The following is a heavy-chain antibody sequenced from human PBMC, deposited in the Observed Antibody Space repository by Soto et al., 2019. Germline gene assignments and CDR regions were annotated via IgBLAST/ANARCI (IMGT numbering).Heavy chain of an antibody. V-gene: IGHV4-31*03. J-gene: IGHJ5*02. CDR2: IYYTGST. D-gene: IGHD6-6*01. Sequence: SETLSLTCTVSGGSISSAGYYWNWIRQHPGKGLEWIGYIYYTGSTYYNPSLKSRVTISVDTSKNQFSLKLSSVTAADTAVYYCARGAARRQGWFDPWGQGTLVTVSS. CDR1: GGSISSAGYY. CDR3: ARGAARRQGWFDP.